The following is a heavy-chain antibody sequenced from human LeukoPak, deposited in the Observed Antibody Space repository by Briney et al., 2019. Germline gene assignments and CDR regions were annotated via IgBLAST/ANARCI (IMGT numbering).Heavy chain of an antibody. J-gene: IGHJ4*02. CDR2: SYTSGST. CDR1: GGSISSYY. Sequence: SETLSLTCTVSGGSISSYYWSWIRQPAGKGLEWIGRSYTSGSTNYNPSLKSRVTMSVDTSKNQFSLKLSSVTAADTAVYYCARGTYYYDSSGYLPFDYWGQGTLVTVSS. CDR3: ARGTYYYDSSGYLPFDY. V-gene: IGHV4-4*07. D-gene: IGHD3-22*01.